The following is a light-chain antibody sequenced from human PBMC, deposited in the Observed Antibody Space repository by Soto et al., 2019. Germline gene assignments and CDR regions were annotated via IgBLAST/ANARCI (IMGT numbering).Light chain of an antibody. Sequence: EIVLTQSPATLSLSPGERATLSCRASQRVSSYLAWCQQKPGQAPRLLIYDASNRATGIPARFSGSGSGTDFTLPISSLEPEDFAVYYCQRRSNWRVTFGQGTKLEIK. V-gene: IGKV3-11*01. J-gene: IGKJ2*01. CDR3: QRRSNWRVT. CDR2: DAS. CDR1: QRVSSY.